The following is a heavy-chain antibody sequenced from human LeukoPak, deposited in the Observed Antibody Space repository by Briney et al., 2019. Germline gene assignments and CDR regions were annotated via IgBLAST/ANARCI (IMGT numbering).Heavy chain of an antibody. D-gene: IGHD3-3*01. CDR3: ARGRGLYDFWSGYYADFDY. CDR1: GFTFSSYS. J-gene: IGHJ4*02. V-gene: IGHV3-48*01. CDR2: ISSSSTI. Sequence: GGSLRLSCAASGFTFSSYSMNWVRQAPGKGLEWVSYISSSSTIYYADSVKGRFTISRDNAKNSLYLQMNSLRAEDTAVYYCARGRGLYDFWSGYYADFDYWGQGTLVTVSS.